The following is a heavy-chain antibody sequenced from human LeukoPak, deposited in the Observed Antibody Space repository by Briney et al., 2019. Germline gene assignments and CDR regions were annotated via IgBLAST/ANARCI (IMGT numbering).Heavy chain of an antibody. CDR1: GYTFASYY. D-gene: IGHD3-3*01. Sequence: ASVKFSCKACGYTFASYYMHWVRQGPGQGLEWMGIINPSGGSTSYAQKFQGRVTMTRDTSTSTVYMELSSLRSEDTDVYYCARDYYDFWSAAPPSPIFDYWGQGTLVTVSS. CDR2: INPSGGST. J-gene: IGHJ4*02. CDR3: ARDYYDFWSAAPPSPIFDY. V-gene: IGHV1-46*01.